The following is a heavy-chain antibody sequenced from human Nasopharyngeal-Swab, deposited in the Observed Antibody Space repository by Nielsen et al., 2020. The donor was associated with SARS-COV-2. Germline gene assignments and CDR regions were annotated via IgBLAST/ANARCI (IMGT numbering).Heavy chain of an antibody. Sequence: GGSLRLSCAASGFTFSIYWMTWVRQAPGRGLEWVSNMNEDGSEKNYVDSVKGRFTISRDNAENLLYLQMNSLRAEDTAVYYCAREKDFWGGSHYFYMDVWGKGTTVTVSS. CDR1: GFTFSIYW. V-gene: IGHV3-7*05. D-gene: IGHD3-3*01. CDR2: MNEDGSEK. CDR3: AREKDFWGGSHYFYMDV. J-gene: IGHJ6*03.